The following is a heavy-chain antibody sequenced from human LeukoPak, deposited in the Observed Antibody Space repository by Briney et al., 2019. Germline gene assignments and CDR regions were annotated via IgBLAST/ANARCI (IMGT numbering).Heavy chain of an antibody. CDR1: GYSIIRGYS. D-gene: IGHD3-16*01. V-gene: IGHV4-38-2*01. CDR3: ARFDYVWETHGMYAFDI. J-gene: IGHJ3*02. Sequence: SETLSLTCAVSGYSIIRGYSWALVRQPPGKGLEWIGSFHHSGSTFYNPSLKSRVTISADRSKNQFSLRLSSVTAADTAVYSCARFDYVWETHGMYAFDIWRQGTMVTVSS. CDR2: FHHSGST.